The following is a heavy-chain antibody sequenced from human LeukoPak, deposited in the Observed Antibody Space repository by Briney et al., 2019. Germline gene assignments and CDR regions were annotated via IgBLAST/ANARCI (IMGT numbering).Heavy chain of an antibody. V-gene: IGHV4-39*01. Sequence: SETLSLTCTVSGGSISSSSYYWGWIRQPPGKGLEWIGSIYYSGSTYYNPSLKSRVTISVDTSKNQFSLKLSSVTAADTAVYYCARLENTMVRGVIVDYWGQGTLVAVSS. D-gene: IGHD3-10*01. J-gene: IGHJ4*02. CDR1: GGSISSSSYY. CDR2: IYYSGST. CDR3: ARLENTMVRGVIVDY.